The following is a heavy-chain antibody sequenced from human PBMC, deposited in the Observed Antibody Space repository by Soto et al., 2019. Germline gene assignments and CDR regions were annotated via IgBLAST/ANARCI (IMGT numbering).Heavy chain of an antibody. Sequence: ASVKVSCKASGYTFTSYGISWVRQAPGQGLEWMGWISAYNGNTNYAQKLQGRVTMTTDTSTSTAYMELRSLRSDDTAVYYCARDQQRDVYGDYDSWYVPWGQGTLVTISS. J-gene: IGHJ5*02. CDR2: ISAYNGNT. CDR1: GYTFTSYG. V-gene: IGHV1-18*01. D-gene: IGHD4-17*01. CDR3: ARDQQRDVYGDYDSWYVP.